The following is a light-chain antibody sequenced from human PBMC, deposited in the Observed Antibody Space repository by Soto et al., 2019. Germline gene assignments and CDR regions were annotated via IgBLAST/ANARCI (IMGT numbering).Light chain of an antibody. CDR2: AAA. J-gene: IGKJ1*01. Sequence: IHMTQSPSSLSASVGDRVTITCRASQSITTYLNWYQQTSGEAPKLLIYAAARLQTGVPSRFSGSGSGTDFTLTISSLQPEDFATYYCQQAYGAPPTFGQGTKVDIK. CDR1: QSITTY. CDR3: QQAYGAPPT. V-gene: IGKV1-39*01.